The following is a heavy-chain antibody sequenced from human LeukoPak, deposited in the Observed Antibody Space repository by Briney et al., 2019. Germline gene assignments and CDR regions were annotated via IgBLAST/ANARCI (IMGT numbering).Heavy chain of an antibody. Sequence: GGSLRLSCAASGFTFSSYGMHWVRQPAGKGLVWVSRINSHGSSTNYAGSVKGRFTMSRDNAKNTLYLQMNSLRAEDTAVSYCATELSSPPFDYWGRGTLVTVSS. CDR2: INSHGSST. CDR1: GFTFSSYG. J-gene: IGHJ4*02. V-gene: IGHV3-74*01. D-gene: IGHD6-13*01. CDR3: ATELSSPPFDY.